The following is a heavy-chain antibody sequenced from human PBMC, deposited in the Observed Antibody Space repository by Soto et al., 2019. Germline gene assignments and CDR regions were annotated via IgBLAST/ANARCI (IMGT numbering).Heavy chain of an antibody. Sequence: ESGGGVVQPGRSLRLSCAASGFTFSSYAMHWVRQAPGKGLEWVAVISYDGSNKYYADSVKGRFTISRDNSKNTLYLQMNSLRAEDTAVYYCARDREYGMDVWGQGTTVTVSS. D-gene: IGHD1-26*01. CDR1: GFTFSSYA. J-gene: IGHJ6*02. V-gene: IGHV3-30-3*01. CDR3: ARDREYGMDV. CDR2: ISYDGSNK.